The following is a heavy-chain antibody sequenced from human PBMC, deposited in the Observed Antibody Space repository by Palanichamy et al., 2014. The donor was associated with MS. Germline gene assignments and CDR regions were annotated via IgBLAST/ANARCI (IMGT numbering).Heavy chain of an antibody. D-gene: IGHD2-15*01. CDR1: GGSISNSY. CDR3: ARDGGSGLPGDY. Sequence: QVQLQESGPGLVKPSETLSLTCTVSGGSISNSYWSWIRQPPGKGLEWIGYIYYTGSTNYNPSLKSRVTISVDTSKNQFSLKLSSVTAADTAVYYCARDGGSGLPGDYWGPGTLVTVSS. CDR2: IYYTGST. V-gene: IGHV4-59*01. J-gene: IGHJ4*02.